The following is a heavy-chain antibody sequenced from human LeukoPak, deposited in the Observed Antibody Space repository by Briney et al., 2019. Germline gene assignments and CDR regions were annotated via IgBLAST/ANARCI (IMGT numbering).Heavy chain of an antibody. V-gene: IGHV3-7*03. Sequence: GGSLRLSCAASGFTFSNVWMSWVRQAPGKGLEWVANIKQDGSENNYVDSVKGRFTISRDNAKNSLYLQMNSLRVEDTAVYYCGRYGQVPIDWGQGTLVTVSS. CDR2: IKQDGSEN. J-gene: IGHJ4*02. CDR1: GFTFSNVW. CDR3: GRYGQVPID. D-gene: IGHD3-10*01.